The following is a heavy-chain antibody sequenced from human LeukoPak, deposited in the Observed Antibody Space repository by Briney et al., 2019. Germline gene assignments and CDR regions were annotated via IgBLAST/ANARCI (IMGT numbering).Heavy chain of an antibody. V-gene: IGHV3-9*01. D-gene: IGHD2-8*01. CDR3: EKGPPHLVYNWFAP. Sequence: GGSLRLSCAASGFTFDDYAMHWVRQAPGKGLEWVSGISWNSGSIGYADSVKGRFTISRDNAKNSLYLQMNSLRAEDTASYYCEKGPPHLVYNWFAPWAQEPLVTVPS. CDR1: GFTFDDYA. J-gene: IGHJ5*02. CDR2: ISWNSGSI.